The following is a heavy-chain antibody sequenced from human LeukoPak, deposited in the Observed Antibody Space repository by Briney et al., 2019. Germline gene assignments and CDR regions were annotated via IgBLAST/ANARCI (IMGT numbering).Heavy chain of an antibody. V-gene: IGHV3-23*01. D-gene: IGHD3-3*01. CDR3: ATDRGWRTSGYYLYYFEY. CDR1: GFTFSSYA. CDR2: IGGSGDST. Sequence: GGSLRLSCAAAGFTFSSYAMSWVRQAPGKGLEWVSAIGGSGDSTYYADSVKGRFTISRDNSKNTLYLQMNSLRAEDTAVYYCATDRGWRTSGYYLYYFEYWGQGTLVTYSS. J-gene: IGHJ4*02.